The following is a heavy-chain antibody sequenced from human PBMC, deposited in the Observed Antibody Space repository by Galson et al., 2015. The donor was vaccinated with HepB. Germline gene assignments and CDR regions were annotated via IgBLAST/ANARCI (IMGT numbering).Heavy chain of an antibody. Sequence: SLRLSCAASGFTFRGYWMHWVRQAPGKGLVWVSRVNTDGSSASYADSVKGRSTISRDNAENTLDLQMHSLRAEDTAVYYCVRDGGEFFVLWGRCTLFTVSS. D-gene: IGHD3-10*01. CDR2: VNTDGSSA. J-gene: IGHJ2*01. V-gene: IGHV3-74*01. CDR1: GFTFRGYW. CDR3: VRDGGEFFVL.